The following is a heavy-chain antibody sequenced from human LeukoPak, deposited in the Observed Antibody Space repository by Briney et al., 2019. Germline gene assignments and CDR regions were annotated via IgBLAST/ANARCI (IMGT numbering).Heavy chain of an antibody. V-gene: IGHV3-23*01. J-gene: IGHJ3*02. CDR1: GFTFSSYA. Sequence: GGSLRLSCAASGFTFSSYAMSWVRQAPGKGLEWVSAISGSGGRTSYAQKFQGRVTMTRDTSTSTVYMELSSLRPEDTAVYYCARSLDAFDIWGQGTMVTVSS. CDR2: ISGSGGRT. CDR3: ARSLDAFDI.